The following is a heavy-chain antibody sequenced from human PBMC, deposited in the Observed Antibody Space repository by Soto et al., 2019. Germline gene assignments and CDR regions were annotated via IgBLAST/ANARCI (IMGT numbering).Heavy chain of an antibody. D-gene: IGHD6-13*01. CDR2: IWYDGSNK. J-gene: IGHJ4*02. CDR1: GFTFSSYG. CDR3: ARAAAGLHDY. V-gene: IGHV3-33*01. Sequence: PGGSLRLSCAASGFTFSSYGMHWVRQAPGKGLEWVVVIWYDGSNKYYADSVKGRFTISRDNSKNTLYLQMNSLRAEDTAVYYCARAAAGLHDYWGQGTLVTVSS.